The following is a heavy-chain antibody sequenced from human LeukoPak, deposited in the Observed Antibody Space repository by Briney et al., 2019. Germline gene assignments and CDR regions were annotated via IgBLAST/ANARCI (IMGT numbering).Heavy chain of an antibody. D-gene: IGHD3-10*01. V-gene: IGHV3-21*01. CDR3: ARGAVQKPAFDY. J-gene: IGHJ4*02. CDR2: ISSSSSYI. CDR1: GSTFSSYS. Sequence: PGGSLRLSCAASGSTFSSYSMNWVRQAPGKGLEWVSSISSSSSYIYYADSVKGRFTISRDNAKNSLYLQMNSLRAEDTAVYYCARGAVQKPAFDYWGQGTLVTVSS.